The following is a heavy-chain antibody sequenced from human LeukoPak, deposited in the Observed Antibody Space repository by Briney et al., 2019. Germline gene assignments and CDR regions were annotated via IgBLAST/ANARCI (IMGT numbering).Heavy chain of an antibody. Sequence: GESLRISCKGSGYSFTSYWITWVRQMPGKGLEWMGRIDPSDSYTDYSPSFQGHVTISADKSISTAYLQWGSLKASDTAMYYCARRDMATNTPFDYWGQGTLVTVSS. D-gene: IGHD5-24*01. J-gene: IGHJ4*02. CDR1: GYSFTSYW. V-gene: IGHV5-10-1*01. CDR3: ARRDMATNTPFDY. CDR2: IDPSDSYT.